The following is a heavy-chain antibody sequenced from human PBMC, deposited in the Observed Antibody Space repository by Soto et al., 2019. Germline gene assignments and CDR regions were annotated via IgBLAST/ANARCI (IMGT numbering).Heavy chain of an antibody. Sequence: PSETLSLTCTISGGSFGTNYWSWIRQAPGKGLEWIGYTYHTGSTKYNPSLKSRATISVDTSKNQFSLTLNSAAAADTAVYYCAKDSAGRGPFDPWGQGILVTVSS. CDR1: GGSFGTNY. CDR2: TYHTGST. V-gene: IGHV4-59*13. J-gene: IGHJ5*02. CDR3: AKDSAGRGPFDP. D-gene: IGHD3-10*01.